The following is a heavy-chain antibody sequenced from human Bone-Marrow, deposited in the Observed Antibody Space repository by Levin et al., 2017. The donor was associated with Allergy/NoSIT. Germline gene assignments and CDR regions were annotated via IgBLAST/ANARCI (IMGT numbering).Heavy chain of an antibody. D-gene: IGHD3-16*02. CDR1: GVTFNNYT. V-gene: IGHV3-21*01. CDR2: ISSVSSYI. J-gene: IGHJ6*02. Sequence: GGSLRLSCAASGVTFNNYTLTWVRQAPGKGLEWVSSISSVSSYIHYADSVKGRFTISRDNAKKSLYLQMNSLRAEDTAIYYCASRFTAPGRLDLWGQGTTFTVSS. CDR3: ASRFTAPGRLDL.